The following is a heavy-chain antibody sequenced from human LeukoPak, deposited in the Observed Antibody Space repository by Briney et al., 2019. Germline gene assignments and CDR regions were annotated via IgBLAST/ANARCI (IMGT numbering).Heavy chain of an antibody. J-gene: IGHJ6*02. CDR3: ARDPEYSSGWFGLDV. V-gene: IGHV3-48*03. D-gene: IGHD6-19*01. CDR1: GFTFSSYA. CDR2: ISSSGGTI. Sequence: PGGSLRLSCAASGFTFSSYAMSWVRQAPGKGLEWVSYISSSGGTIYYADSVKGRFTISRDNAKNSLYLQMNSLRAEDSALYYCARDPEYSSGWFGLDVWGQGATVTVSS.